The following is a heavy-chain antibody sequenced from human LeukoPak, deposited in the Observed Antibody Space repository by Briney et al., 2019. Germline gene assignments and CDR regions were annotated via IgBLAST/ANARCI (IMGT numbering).Heavy chain of an antibody. D-gene: IGHD6-13*01. CDR1: GYSFTSYW. J-gene: IGHJ5*02. CDR3: ARHGGSSWRRNWFDP. V-gene: IGHV5-51*01. Sequence: GESLKISCKGSGYSFTSYWIGWVRQMPGKGLEWMGIIYPGDSDTRDSPSFQGQVTISADKSISTAYLQWSSLKASDTAMYYCARHGGSSWRRNWFDPGGQGTLVTVSS. CDR2: IYPGDSDT.